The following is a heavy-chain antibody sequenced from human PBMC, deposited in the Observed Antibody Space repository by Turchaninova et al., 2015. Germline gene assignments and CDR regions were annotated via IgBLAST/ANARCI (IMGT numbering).Heavy chain of an antibody. J-gene: IGHJ2*01. CDR1: GFTFSNAW. CDR3: TTCYTVTYLYWYFDL. V-gene: IGHV3-15*01. CDR2: IKSKTDGGTT. D-gene: IGHD4-17*01. Sequence: GGSLRLSCAASGFTFSNAWMSWVRQAPGKGLEWVGRIKSKTDGGTTDYAGPVKGRFTISRDDSKNTLYLQMNSLKTEDTPVYYCTTCYTVTYLYWYFDLWGRGTLVTVSS.